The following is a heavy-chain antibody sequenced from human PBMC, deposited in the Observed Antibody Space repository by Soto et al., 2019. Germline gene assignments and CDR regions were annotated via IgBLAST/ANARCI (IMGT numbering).Heavy chain of an antibody. CDR1: GFTFDDYA. D-gene: IGHD2-2*01. Sequence: EVQLVESGGGLVQPGRSLRLSCAASGFTFDDYAMHWVRQAPGKGLEWVSGISWNSGSIGYADSVKGRFTISRDNAKNSLYLQMNSLRAEDTALYYCAKEGYCSSTSCSHDAFDIWGQGTMVTVSS. J-gene: IGHJ3*02. V-gene: IGHV3-9*01. CDR2: ISWNSGSI. CDR3: AKEGYCSSTSCSHDAFDI.